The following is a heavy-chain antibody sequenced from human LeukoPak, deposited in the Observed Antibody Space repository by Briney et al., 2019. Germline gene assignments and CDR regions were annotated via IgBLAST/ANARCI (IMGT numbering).Heavy chain of an antibody. Sequence: PGGSLRLSCAASGFTFSSYWMSWVRQAPGKGLEWVANIKQDGSEEYYVDSVKGRFTISRDNAKNSLYLQMNSLRAEDTAVYYCARVFCSGGSCYRGIKNAFDIWGQGTMVTVSS. CDR1: GFTFSSYW. D-gene: IGHD2-15*01. V-gene: IGHV3-7*01. J-gene: IGHJ3*02. CDR3: ARVFCSGGSCYRGIKNAFDI. CDR2: IKQDGSEE.